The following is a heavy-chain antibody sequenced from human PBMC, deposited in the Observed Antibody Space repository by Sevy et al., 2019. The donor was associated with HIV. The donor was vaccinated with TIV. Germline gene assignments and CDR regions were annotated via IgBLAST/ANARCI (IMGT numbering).Heavy chain of an antibody. D-gene: IGHD3-16*01. Sequence: SETLSLTCAVSGGSISTGGFSWNWIRQPPGKGLEWIGHNYRTGNTYYNPSLGSRVSISVDRSKNQFSLKLSSVTAADTAVYYCVRGPSYGYVSYGFDVWGQGTMVTVSS. CDR3: VRGPSYGYVSYGFDV. J-gene: IGHJ3*01. CDR1: GGSISTGGFS. CDR2: NYRTGNT. V-gene: IGHV4-30-2*01.